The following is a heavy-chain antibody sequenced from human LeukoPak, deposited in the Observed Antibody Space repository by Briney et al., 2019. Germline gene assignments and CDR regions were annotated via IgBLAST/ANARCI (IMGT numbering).Heavy chain of an antibody. D-gene: IGHD3-10*01. CDR3: ARLEYYYVSGNYYKLFDY. V-gene: IGHV3-48*02. CDR1: GFTFSSYN. Sequence: GGSLRLSCAASGFTFSSYNMDWVRQAPGKGLEWVSDISSSGSTIYFADSVKGRFTISRDNAKNSLYLQMNSLRDEDTAVYYCARLEYYYVSGNYYKLFDYWGQGTLVTVCS. J-gene: IGHJ4*02. CDR2: ISSSGSTI.